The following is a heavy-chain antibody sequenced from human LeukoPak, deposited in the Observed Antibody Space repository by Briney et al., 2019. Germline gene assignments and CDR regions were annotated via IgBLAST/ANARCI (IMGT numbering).Heavy chain of an antibody. V-gene: IGHV3-49*03. CDR3: TRGRYQFDY. Sequence: GGSLRLSCTASGFTFGDYAMSYFRQAPGKGLEWVGFIRSKDYGETTQYAASVKDRFTISRDDSKSIAYLQMNSLKAEDTAVYYCTRGRYQFDYWGQGTLVTVSS. CDR2: IRSKDYGETT. CDR1: GFTFGDYA. J-gene: IGHJ4*02. D-gene: IGHD1-26*01.